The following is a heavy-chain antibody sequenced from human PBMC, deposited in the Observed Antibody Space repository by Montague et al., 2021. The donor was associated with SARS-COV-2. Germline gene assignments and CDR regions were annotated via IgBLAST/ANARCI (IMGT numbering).Heavy chain of an antibody. D-gene: IGHD2-21*01. J-gene: IGHJ4*02. Sequence: SETLSLTCAVYRGSFHIFSWGWIRQSPGKGLEGIGEIDHSGNTNYNPSLKSRVTISVDTSKNQFSLNLTSVTAADTAMYYCARGSRVVGITPGFRYWGQGTQVAVSS. V-gene: IGHV4-34*01. CDR1: RGSFHIFS. CDR3: ARGSRVVGITPGFRY. CDR2: IDHSGNT.